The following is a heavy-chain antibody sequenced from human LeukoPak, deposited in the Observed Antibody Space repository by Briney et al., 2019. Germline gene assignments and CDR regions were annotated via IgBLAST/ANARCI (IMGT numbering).Heavy chain of an antibody. CDR2: ISSSGRS. J-gene: IGHJ4*02. V-gene: IGHV4-59*01. CDR3: TRSDTHPRHSSSWHFDY. CDR1: GGSISSYF. Sequence: PSETLSLTCTVSGGSISSYFWSWIRQPPGKTLEWIGYISSSGRSNYDPSLKSRVTISLDTSKNQFSLKLTSVSAADTAVYYCTRSDTHPRHSSSWHFDYWGQGTLVTVSS. D-gene: IGHD6-13*01.